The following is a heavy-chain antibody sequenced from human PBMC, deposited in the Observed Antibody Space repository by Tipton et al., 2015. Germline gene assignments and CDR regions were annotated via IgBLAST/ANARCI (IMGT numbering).Heavy chain of an antibody. CDR3: ARDLEHGMDV. Sequence: LRLSCTASGFTFSSYVMAWVRQTPGKGLEWIGTISHSGSTYYNPSLKSRVTISVDTSKNEFSLKLRSVTAADTAVYYCARDLEHGMDVWGQGTTVTVSS. V-gene: IGHV4-38-2*02. D-gene: IGHD3-3*01. CDR2: ISHSGST. J-gene: IGHJ6*02. CDR1: GFTFSSYV.